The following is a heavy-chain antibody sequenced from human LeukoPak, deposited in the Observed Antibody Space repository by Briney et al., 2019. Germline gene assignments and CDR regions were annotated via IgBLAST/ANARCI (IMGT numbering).Heavy chain of an antibody. CDR2: ISSSGSTI. Sequence: GGSLRLSCAASGFTFSRYWMHWVRQAPGKGLEWVSYISSSGSTIYYADSVKGRFTISRDNAKNSLYLQMNSLRAEDTALYYCARGAYSGYTLGYWGQGTLVTVSS. D-gene: IGHD5-12*01. V-gene: IGHV3-48*03. CDR3: ARGAYSGYTLGY. J-gene: IGHJ4*02. CDR1: GFTFSRYW.